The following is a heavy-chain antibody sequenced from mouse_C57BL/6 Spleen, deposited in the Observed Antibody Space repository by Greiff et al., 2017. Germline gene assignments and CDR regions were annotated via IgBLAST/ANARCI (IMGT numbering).Heavy chain of an antibody. CDR1: GYTFTSYW. D-gene: IGHD1-1*01. J-gene: IGHJ2*01. Sequence: VQLQQPGAELVKPGASVKLSCKASGYTFTSYWMHWVKQRPGQGLEWIGMIHPNSGSTNYNEKFKSKATLTVDKSSSTAYMQLSSLTSEDSAVYYCARVYITTVVAGFDYWGQGTTRTVSS. CDR2: IHPNSGST. CDR3: ARVYITTVVAGFDY. V-gene: IGHV1-64*01.